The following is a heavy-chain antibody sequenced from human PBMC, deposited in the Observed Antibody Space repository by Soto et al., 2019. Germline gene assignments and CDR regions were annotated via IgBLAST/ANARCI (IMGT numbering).Heavy chain of an antibody. CDR1: GFSFGYSA. D-gene: IGHD6-6*01. J-gene: IGHJ5*02. Sequence: RTGGSLRLSCTASGFSFGYSAMSWFRQAPGKGLGVVSSISSGCSYHNYPDSVKGRIPISRDHAKNSLYLQMNRLGAQDTALYFFGGAGGSIADNNWVDPWGQGTLVNVS. V-gene: IGHV3-21*01. CDR2: ISSGCSYH. CDR3: GGAGGSIADNNWVDP.